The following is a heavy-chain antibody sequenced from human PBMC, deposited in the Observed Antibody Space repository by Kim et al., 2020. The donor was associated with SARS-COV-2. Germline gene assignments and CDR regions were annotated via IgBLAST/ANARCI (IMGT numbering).Heavy chain of an antibody. CDR1: GASIKSDKFY. Sequence: SETLSLTCSVSGASIKSDKFYWGWVRQPPGKGLEWFGSIEYSGSGYYNPSLKSRVTLSIDMSKSQISLNLTSVTAADTAVYYCARHDSSFGEPYFDFWGLGILVTVSS. V-gene: IGHV4-39*01. CDR2: IEYSGSG. J-gene: IGHJ4*02. D-gene: IGHD3-16*01. CDR3: ARHDSSFGEPYFDF.